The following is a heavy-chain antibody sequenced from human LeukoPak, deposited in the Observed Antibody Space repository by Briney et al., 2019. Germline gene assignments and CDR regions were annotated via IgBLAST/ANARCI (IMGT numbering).Heavy chain of an antibody. CDR2: IVVGSGNT. V-gene: IGHV1-58*02. CDR3: ARETSESYET. Sequence: GASVKVSCKASGFTFTSSAMQWVRQARGQRLEWIGWIVVGSGNTNYAQKFQGRVTMTRDTSISTAYLELSSLTSDDTAVYYCARETSESYETWGQGTLVTVSS. J-gene: IGHJ5*02. CDR1: GFTFTSSA. D-gene: IGHD1-26*01.